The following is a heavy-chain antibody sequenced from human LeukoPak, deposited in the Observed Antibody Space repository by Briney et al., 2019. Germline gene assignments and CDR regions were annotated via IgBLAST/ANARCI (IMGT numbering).Heavy chain of an antibody. V-gene: IGHV1-2*02. D-gene: IGHD5-24*01. CDR1: GYTFTGYY. Sequence: ASVKVSCKASGYTFTGYYMHWVRQAPGQGLEWMGWINPNSGGTKYAQKFQGRVTMTRDTSISTAYMELSRLRSDDTAVYYCAREVEMATIEGEQDYWGQGTLVTVSS. CDR2: INPNSGGT. CDR3: AREVEMATIEGEQDY. J-gene: IGHJ4*02.